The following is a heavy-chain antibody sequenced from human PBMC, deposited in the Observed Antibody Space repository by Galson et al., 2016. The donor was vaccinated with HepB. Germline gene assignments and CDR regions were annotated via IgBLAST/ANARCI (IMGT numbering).Heavy chain of an antibody. Sequence: ETLSLTCTVSGGSVSSGTDYWGWIRQPPGKGLEWIGAVYYTGSTYHNPSLKSRVTISVDTSNNYFSLRLRSLTAADTAAYYCAKGLWNGWFDRFDLWGQGTLATVSS. D-gene: IGHD1-1*01. V-gene: IGHV4-39*02. CDR3: AKGLWNGWFDRFDL. CDR2: VYYTGST. J-gene: IGHJ4*02. CDR1: GGSVSSGTDY.